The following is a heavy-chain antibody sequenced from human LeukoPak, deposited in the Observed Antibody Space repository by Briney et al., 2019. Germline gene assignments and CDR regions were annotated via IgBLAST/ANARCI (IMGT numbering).Heavy chain of an antibody. CDR3: TRVYSGSHYS. J-gene: IGHJ4*02. CDR2: IYSDGST. D-gene: IGHD1-26*01. CDR1: GFIVNTYY. V-gene: IGHV3-66*01. Sequence: GGSLRLSCAVSGFIVNTYYMSWVRQAPGKGLEWVSIIYSDGSTYYADSVKGRFTISRDTSKNTLFLQMNSLRAEDTAVYYCTRVYSGSHYSWGQGTLVTISS.